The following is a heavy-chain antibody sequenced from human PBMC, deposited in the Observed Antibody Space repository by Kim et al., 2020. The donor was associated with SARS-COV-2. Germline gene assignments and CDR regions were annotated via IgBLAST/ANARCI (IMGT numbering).Heavy chain of an antibody. Sequence: ASVKVSCKASGYTFVTYAMHWVRQAPGQSLEWMGWINAGNGNTKYSQKFQGRVTITRDTSATTAYMELSSLGSEDTAVYYCARATTVTKFTDFDYWGQGTLVTVSS. D-gene: IGHD4-17*01. CDR3: ARATTVTKFTDFDY. J-gene: IGHJ4*02. CDR1: GYTFVTYA. CDR2: INAGNGNT. V-gene: IGHV1-3*01.